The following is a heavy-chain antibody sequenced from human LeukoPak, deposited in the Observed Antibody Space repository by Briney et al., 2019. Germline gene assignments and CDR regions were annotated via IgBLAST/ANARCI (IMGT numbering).Heavy chain of an antibody. CDR2: ISPNNGNT. D-gene: IGHD3-3*01. Sequence: ASVKVSCKASGFTFSGYYMHWVRQAPGQGLEWMGRISPNNGNTNYAQELQGRITMSTDTSTSTAYMELRSLRSDDTAVYYCARVRPLEWLYFLDYWGQGTLVTVSS. CDR3: ARVRPLEWLYFLDY. CDR1: GFTFSGYY. J-gene: IGHJ4*02. V-gene: IGHV1-18*04.